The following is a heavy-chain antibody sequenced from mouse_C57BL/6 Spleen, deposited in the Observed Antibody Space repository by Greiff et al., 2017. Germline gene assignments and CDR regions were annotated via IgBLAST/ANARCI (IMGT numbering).Heavy chain of an antibody. J-gene: IGHJ4*01. Sequence: QVQLQQSGPELVKPGASVKISCKASGYAFSSSWMNWVKQRPGKGLEWIGRIYPGDGDTNYNGKFKGKATLTADKSSSTAYMQLSSLTSEDSAVYFCARKKSDGYYVGDYYAMDYWGQGTSVTVSS. CDR2: IYPGDGDT. CDR3: ARKKSDGYYVGDYYAMDY. CDR1: GYAFSSSW. D-gene: IGHD2-3*01. V-gene: IGHV1-82*01.